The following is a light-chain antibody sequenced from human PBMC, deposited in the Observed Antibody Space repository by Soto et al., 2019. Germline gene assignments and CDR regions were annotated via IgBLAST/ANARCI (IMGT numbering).Light chain of an antibody. CDR1: SSNIGSNY. CDR2: KNN. V-gene: IGLV1-47*01. CDR3: AAWDDSLSAFYV. J-gene: IGLJ1*01. Sequence: QSVLTQPPSASGTPGQGIIISCSGSSSNIGSNYVYWYQQLPGTPPKLLIYKNNQRPSGVPDRFSGSKSGTSASLAISGLRSEDEADYYCAAWDDSLSAFYVFGTGTKLTVL.